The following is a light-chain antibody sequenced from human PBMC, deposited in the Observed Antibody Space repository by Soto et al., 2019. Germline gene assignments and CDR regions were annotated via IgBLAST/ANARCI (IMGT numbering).Light chain of an antibody. CDR1: QGLKF. V-gene: IGKV1-12*01. Sequence: DIQMTQSPSSVSASVGDTVTITCRASQGLKFLAWYQQKPGKAPRLLIYEATNLPSGVPPRFSGSGSGTDFTLTISSLQPEDFATYFCQQANSFPITFGQGTRLEIK. CDR3: QQANSFPIT. J-gene: IGKJ5*01. CDR2: EAT.